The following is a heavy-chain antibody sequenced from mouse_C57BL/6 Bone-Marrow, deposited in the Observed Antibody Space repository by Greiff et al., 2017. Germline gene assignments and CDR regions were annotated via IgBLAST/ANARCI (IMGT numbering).Heavy chain of an antibody. Sequence: QVQLKQSGPELVKPGASVKISCKASGYAFSSSWMNWVKQRPGKGLEWIGRIYPGDGDTNYNGKFKGKATLTADKSTSTAYMQLSSLTSEDSAVYFCATSRYFDVWGTGTTVTVSS. J-gene: IGHJ1*03. CDR1: GYAFSSSW. V-gene: IGHV1-82*01. CDR3: ATSRYFDV. CDR2: IYPGDGDT.